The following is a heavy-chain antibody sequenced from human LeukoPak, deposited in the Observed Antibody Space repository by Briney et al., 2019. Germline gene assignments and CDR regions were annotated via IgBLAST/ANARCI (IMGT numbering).Heavy chain of an antibody. CDR3: ARAGIAAAGPPPYGMDV. D-gene: IGHD6-13*01. V-gene: IGHV4-39*07. Sequence: PSETLSLTCTVSGGSISSSSYYWGWIRQPPGKGLEWIGSIYYSGSTYYNPSLKSRVTISVDTSKNQFSLKLSSVTAADTAVYYCARAGIAAAGPPPYGMDVWGQGTTVTVSS. CDR2: IYYSGST. CDR1: GGSISSSSYY. J-gene: IGHJ6*02.